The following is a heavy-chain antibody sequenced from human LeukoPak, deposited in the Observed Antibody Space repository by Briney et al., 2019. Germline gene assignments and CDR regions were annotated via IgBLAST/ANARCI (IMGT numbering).Heavy chain of an antibody. Sequence: SETLSLTCTVSGGSISSSSYYWGWIRQPPGKGLEWIGSIYYSGSTYYNPSLKSRVTISVDTSKNQFSLKLSSVTAADTAVYYCARAELYSSSWYGVGAFDIWGQGTMVTVSS. CDR2: IYYSGST. J-gene: IGHJ3*02. CDR1: GGSISSSSYY. D-gene: IGHD6-13*01. CDR3: ARAELYSSSWYGVGAFDI. V-gene: IGHV4-39*07.